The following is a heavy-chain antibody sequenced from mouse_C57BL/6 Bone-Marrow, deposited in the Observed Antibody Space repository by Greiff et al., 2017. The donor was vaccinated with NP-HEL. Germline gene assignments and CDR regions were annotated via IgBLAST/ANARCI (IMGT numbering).Heavy chain of an antibody. CDR3: AKIHYDYDGFAY. CDR2: LWRGGST. CDR1: GFSLTSYG. D-gene: IGHD2-4*01. V-gene: IGHV2-5*01. J-gene: IGHJ3*01. Sequence: VKLMESGPGLVQPSQSLSITCTVSGFSLTSYGVHWVRQSPGKGLEWLGVLWRGGSTDYNAAFMSRLSITKDNSKSQVFFKMNSLQADDTAIYYCAKIHYDYDGFAYWGQGTLVTVSA.